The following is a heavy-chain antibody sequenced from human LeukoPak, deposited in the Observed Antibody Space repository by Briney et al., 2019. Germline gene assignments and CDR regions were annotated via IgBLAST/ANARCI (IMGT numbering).Heavy chain of an antibody. Sequence: GGSLRLSCAASGFTFSSYWMHWVRQAPGKGLVWVSRINSDGSSTSYADSVKGRFTISRDNAKNTLYLQMNSLRAEDTAVYYCARGVTLVRGVIDYWGQGILVTVSS. CDR2: INSDGSST. J-gene: IGHJ4*02. D-gene: IGHD3-10*01. CDR1: GFTFSSYW. V-gene: IGHV3-74*01. CDR3: ARGVTLVRGVIDY.